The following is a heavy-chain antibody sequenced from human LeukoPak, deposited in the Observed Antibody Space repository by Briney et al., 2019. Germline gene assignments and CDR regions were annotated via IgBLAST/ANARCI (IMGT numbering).Heavy chain of an antibody. CDR2: IYYSGST. Sequence: GLEWIGRIYYSGSTYYNPSLKSRITISVDTSKNQFSLKLSSVTAADTAVYYCASPYYYGMDVWGQGTTVAVSS. V-gene: IGHV4-39*01. J-gene: IGHJ6*02. CDR3: ASPYYYGMDV.